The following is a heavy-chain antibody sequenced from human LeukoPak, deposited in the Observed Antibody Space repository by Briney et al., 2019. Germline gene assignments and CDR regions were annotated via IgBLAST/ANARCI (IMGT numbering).Heavy chain of an antibody. V-gene: IGHV3-23*01. D-gene: IGHD3-9*01. CDR2: IGGSGGEM. J-gene: IGHJ4*01. CDR1: GFIFSSYG. Sequence: PGGSLRLSCAASGFIFSSYGMSWVRQAPGKGLEWVAGIGGSGGEMYYADSVKGRFTISRDNSKNTLSLHLTSLRVEDTAVYYCAKDEYFDWLLEEWGQGTLVTVSS. CDR3: AKDEYFDWLLEE.